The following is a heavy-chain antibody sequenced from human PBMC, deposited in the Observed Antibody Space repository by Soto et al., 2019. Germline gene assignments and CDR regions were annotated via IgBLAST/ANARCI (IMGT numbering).Heavy chain of an antibody. CDR2: INPNSGGT. V-gene: IGHV1-2*02. D-gene: IGHD3-3*01. J-gene: IGHJ5*02. CDR1: GYTFTSYY. Sequence: ASVKVSCKASGYTFTSYYMHWVRQAPGQGLEWMGWINPNSGGTNYAQKFQGRVTMTRDTSISTAYMELSRLRSDDTAVYYCAWADFWSGYYRFDPWGQGTLVTVSS. CDR3: AWADFWSGYYRFDP.